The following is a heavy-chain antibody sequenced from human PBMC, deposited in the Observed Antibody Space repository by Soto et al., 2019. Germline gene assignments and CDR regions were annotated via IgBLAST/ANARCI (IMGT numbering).Heavy chain of an antibody. D-gene: IGHD3-16*01. CDR1: GGSFSGYY. CDR3: ARAGIITFGGA. CDR2: INHSGST. Sequence: QVQLQQWGAGLLKPSETLSLTCAVYGGSFSGYYWSWIRQPPGKGLEWIGEINHSGSTNYNPSLKSRVTISVDTAKNQFSLKLSSVTAADTAVYYCARAGIITFGGAWGQGTLVTVSS. J-gene: IGHJ5*02. V-gene: IGHV4-34*01.